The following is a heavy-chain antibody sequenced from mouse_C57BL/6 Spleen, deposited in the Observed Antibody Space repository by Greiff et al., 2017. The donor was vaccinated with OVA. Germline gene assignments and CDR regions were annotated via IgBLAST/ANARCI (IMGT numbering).Heavy chain of an antibody. CDR2: IRNKANGYTT. V-gene: IGHV7-3*01. D-gene: IGHD2-2*01. J-gene: IGHJ4*01. Sequence: EVQRVESGGGLVQPGGSLSLSCAASGFTFTDYYMSWVRQPPGKALEWLGFIRNKANGYTTEYSASVKGRFTISRDNSQSILYLQMNALRAEDSATCYCARYGYDDAMDYWGQGTSVTVSS. CDR1: GFTFTDYY. CDR3: ARYGYDDAMDY.